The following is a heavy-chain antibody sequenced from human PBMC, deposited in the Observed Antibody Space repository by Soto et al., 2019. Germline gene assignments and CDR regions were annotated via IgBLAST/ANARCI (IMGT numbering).Heavy chain of an antibody. Sequence: ASVKVSFKVSGYTLTELPIHWVRQRTGKGLEWMGRFDPRDGETIYAQKFQGRVILTEDTTTDTAYMELSRLKSEDTAVYYCATVQGSGSYYDPYGMDVWGQGTTVTVSS. CDR3: ATVQGSGSYYDPYGMDV. J-gene: IGHJ6*02. D-gene: IGHD3-10*01. V-gene: IGHV1-24*01. CDR1: GYTLTELP. CDR2: FDPRDGET.